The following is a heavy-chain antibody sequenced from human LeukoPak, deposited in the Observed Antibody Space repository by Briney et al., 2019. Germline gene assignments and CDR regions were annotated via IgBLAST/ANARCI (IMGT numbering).Heavy chain of an antibody. Sequence: GGSLRLSCAASGFTFDDYAMHWVRQAPGKGLEWVSGISWNSGSIGYADSVKGRFTISRDNAKNSLYLQMNSLRAEDTAVYYCARDGMALSSVYWGQGTLVTVSS. CDR2: ISWNSGSI. J-gene: IGHJ4*02. V-gene: IGHV3-9*01. D-gene: IGHD2/OR15-2a*01. CDR3: ARDGMALSSVY. CDR1: GFTFDDYA.